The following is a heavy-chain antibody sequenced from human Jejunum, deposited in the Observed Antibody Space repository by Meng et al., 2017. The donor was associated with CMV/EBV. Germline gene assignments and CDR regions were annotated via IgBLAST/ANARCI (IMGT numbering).Heavy chain of an antibody. Sequence: NGYRVNGVRQAPGQGLQWMGRFIPMFDTSNYAPNFQGRVTISADKSTNTVFMELTSLTSGDSAVYYCARETAESNWNAETYLDPWGQGTLVTVSS. D-gene: IGHD1-1*01. CDR3: ARETAESNWNAETYLDP. CDR2: FIPMFDTS. CDR1: NGYR. V-gene: IGHV1-69*06. J-gene: IGHJ5*02.